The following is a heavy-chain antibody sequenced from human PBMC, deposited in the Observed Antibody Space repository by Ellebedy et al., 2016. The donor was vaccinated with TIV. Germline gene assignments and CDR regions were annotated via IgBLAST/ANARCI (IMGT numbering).Heavy chain of an antibody. CDR2: GSN. CDR3: ARGLNADYYGSGFRSNDAFDI. V-gene: IGHV4-34*01. Sequence: GSNNYNPSLKSRVTVSVDTSKNQFSLKLSSVTAADTAVYYCARGLNADYYGSGFRSNDAFDIWGQGTMVTVSS. D-gene: IGHD3-10*01. J-gene: IGHJ3*02.